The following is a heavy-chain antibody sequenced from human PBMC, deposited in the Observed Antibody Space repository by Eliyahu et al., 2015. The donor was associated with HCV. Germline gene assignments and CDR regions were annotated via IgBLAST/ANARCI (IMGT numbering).Heavy chain of an antibody. V-gene: IGHV3-30-3*01. CDR1: GFTFSSYA. CDR3: ARDPPLGSRGSGSYRGSEYFQH. CDR2: ISYDGSNK. J-gene: IGHJ1*01. D-gene: IGHD1-26*01. Sequence: QVQLVESGGGVVQPGRSLRLSCAASGFTFSSYAMPWFRQAPGKGLEWVAVISYDGSNKYYADSVKGRFTISRDNSKNTLYLQMNSLRAEDTAVYYCARDPPLGSRGSGSYRGSEYFQHWGQGTLVTVSS.